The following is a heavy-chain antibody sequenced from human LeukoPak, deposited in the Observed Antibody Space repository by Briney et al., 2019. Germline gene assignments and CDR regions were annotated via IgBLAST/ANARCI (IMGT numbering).Heavy chain of an antibody. Sequence: GGPLRLSCAASGFTFSSYEMNWVRQAPGKGLEWVSYISSSGSTIYYADSVKGRFTISRDNAKNSLYLQMNSLRAEDMALYYCAKGGGGRLIYYYYMDVWGKGTTVTVSS. V-gene: IGHV3-48*03. CDR2: ISSSGSTI. J-gene: IGHJ6*03. D-gene: IGHD3-16*01. CDR3: AKGGGGRLIYYYYMDV. CDR1: GFTFSSYE.